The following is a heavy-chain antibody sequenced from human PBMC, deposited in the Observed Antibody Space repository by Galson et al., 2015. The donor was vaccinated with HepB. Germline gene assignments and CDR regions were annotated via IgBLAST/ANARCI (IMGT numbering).Heavy chain of an antibody. Sequence: SVKVSCKASGFMFTGYYLHWVRQVPGQRFEWMGRINPDGGATDYAQRFQDRVTLTSDTSINTAYMELRSLRPDDTAVYFCARDSDMDVWGTGTTVIVSS. J-gene: IGHJ6*03. CDR2: INPDGGAT. V-gene: IGHV1-2*06. CDR1: GFMFTGYY. CDR3: ARDSDMDV.